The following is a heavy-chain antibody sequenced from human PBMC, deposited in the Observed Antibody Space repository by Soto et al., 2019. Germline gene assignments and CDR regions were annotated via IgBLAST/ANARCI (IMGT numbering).Heavy chain of an antibody. CDR2: IIPIFGTA. D-gene: IGHD2-15*01. CDR1: GGTFSSYA. Sequence: QVQLMQSGAEVKKPGSSVKVSCKASGGTFSSYAISWVRQAPGQGLEWMGGIIPIFGTANYAQKFQGRVTITADESTSTAYMELSSLRSEDTAVYYCARDARFRDLGVVNWFDPWGQGTLVTVSS. V-gene: IGHV1-69*01. CDR3: ARDARFRDLGVVNWFDP. J-gene: IGHJ5*02.